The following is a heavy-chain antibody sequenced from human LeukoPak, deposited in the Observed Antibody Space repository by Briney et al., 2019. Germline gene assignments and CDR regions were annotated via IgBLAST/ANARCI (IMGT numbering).Heavy chain of an antibody. CDR2: ISAYNGNT. V-gene: IGHV1-18*04. CDR1: GYTFTGYC. J-gene: IGHJ4*02. D-gene: IGHD6-13*01. CDR3: ARVGSSWYFVDY. Sequence: ASVKVSCKASGYTFTGYCMHWVRQAPGQELEWMGWISAYNGNTNYAQKLQGRVTMTTDTSTSTAYMELRSLRSDDTAVYYCARVGSSWYFVDYWGQGTLVTVSS.